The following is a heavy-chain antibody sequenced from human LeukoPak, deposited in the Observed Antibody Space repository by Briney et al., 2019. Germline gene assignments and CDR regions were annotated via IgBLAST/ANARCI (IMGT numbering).Heavy chain of an antibody. V-gene: IGHV4-4*08. CDR1: GGSISSYY. CDR2: IYTSGST. Sequence: SETLSLTCTVSGGSISSYYWSWIRQPPGKGLEWIGYIYTSGSTNYNPSLKSRVTISVDTSKNQFSLKLSSVTAADTAVYYCARVPRPYYYDSSGYGRFDYWGQGTLVTVSS. J-gene: IGHJ4*02. CDR3: ARVPRPYYYDSSGYGRFDY. D-gene: IGHD3-22*01.